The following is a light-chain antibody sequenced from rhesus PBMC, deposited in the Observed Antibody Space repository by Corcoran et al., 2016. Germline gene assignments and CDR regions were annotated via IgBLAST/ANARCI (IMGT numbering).Light chain of an antibody. Sequence: DIQMTQSPSSLSASVGDRVTITCQASQAISNSLAWYQQKPGKVPNLLIYKASPLQSGVPSRFSGSGAGTDFTLTSSSLQPEGFATYNCQAGYGNAYSFGQGTKVEIK. CDR2: KAS. J-gene: IGKJ2*01. V-gene: IGKV1-25*01. CDR3: QAGYGNAYS. CDR1: QAISNS.